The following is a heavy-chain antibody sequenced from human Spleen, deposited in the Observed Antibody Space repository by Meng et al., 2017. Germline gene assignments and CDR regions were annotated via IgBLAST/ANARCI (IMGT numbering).Heavy chain of an antibody. CDR2: ISYSGSTR. V-gene: IGHV3-48*03. CDR1: GFTFSSYE. D-gene: IGHD4-17*01. CDR3: ARGDIDYGDFPFDY. Sequence: GGSLRLSCAASGFTFSSYEMNWVRQAPGKGLEWVSYISYSGSTRYYADSVKGRFTISRDNAKNSLFLQMNSLRAEDTAVYHCARGDIDYGDFPFDYWGQGTLVTVSS. J-gene: IGHJ4*02.